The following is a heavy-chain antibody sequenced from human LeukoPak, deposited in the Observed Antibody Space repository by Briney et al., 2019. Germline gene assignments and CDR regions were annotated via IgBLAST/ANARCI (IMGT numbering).Heavy chain of an antibody. V-gene: IGHV4-59*08. CDR2: IYYSGST. Sequence: PSETLSLTCAVYGGSFSDHYWNWIRQPLGKGLEWIGYIYYSGSTNYNPSLKSRVTISVDTSKNQFSLKLSSVTAADTAVYYCARQGLYYYDSSGPDAFDIWGQGTMVTVSS. CDR3: ARQGLYYYDSSGPDAFDI. CDR1: GGSFSDHY. D-gene: IGHD3-22*01. J-gene: IGHJ3*02.